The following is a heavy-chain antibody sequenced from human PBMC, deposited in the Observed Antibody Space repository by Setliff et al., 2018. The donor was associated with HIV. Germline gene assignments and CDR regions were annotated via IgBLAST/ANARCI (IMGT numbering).Heavy chain of an antibody. CDR2: IYPGDSSS. V-gene: IGHV5-51*01. CDR1: GYSFSRYW. D-gene: IGHD5-18*01. J-gene: IGHJ4*02. CDR3: ARHPIHTYGYGAFDF. Sequence: GESLKISCKGSGYSFSRYWIGWVRQMPGKGLEWMGVIYPGDSSSKYSPSSQGQVTISVDTSISTAYLQWNSLKASDTAIYYCARHPIHTYGYGAFDFWGRGTLVTVSS.